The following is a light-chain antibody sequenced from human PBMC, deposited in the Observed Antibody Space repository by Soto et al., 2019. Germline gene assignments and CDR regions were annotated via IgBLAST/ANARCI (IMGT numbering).Light chain of an antibody. CDR2: GAS. J-gene: IGKJ4*02. CDR3: QLYGTSPT. Sequence: EIVLTQSPGTLSLSPGARATLSCRASQSVSSTYLAWYQQKPGQAPRLLISGASSRTADFPDRFSGGGSGTDFTLTISRLEPEDFAVYYCQLYGTSPTFGGGTKVEIE. V-gene: IGKV3-20*01. CDR1: QSVSSTY.